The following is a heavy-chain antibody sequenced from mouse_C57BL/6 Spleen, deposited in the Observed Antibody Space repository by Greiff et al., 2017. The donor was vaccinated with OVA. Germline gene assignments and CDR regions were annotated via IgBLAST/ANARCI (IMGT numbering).Heavy chain of an antibody. CDR3: ARWNDYNSFDY. CDR1: GFTFSDYY. D-gene: IGHD2-4*01. J-gene: IGHJ2*01. V-gene: IGHV5-12*01. CDR2: ISNGGGST. Sequence: EVQRVESGGGLVQPGGSLKLSCAASGFTFSDYYMYWVRQTPEKRLEWVAYISNGGGSTYYPDTVKGRFTISRDNAKNTLYLQMSRLKSEDTAMYYCARWNDYNSFDYWGQGTTLTVSS.